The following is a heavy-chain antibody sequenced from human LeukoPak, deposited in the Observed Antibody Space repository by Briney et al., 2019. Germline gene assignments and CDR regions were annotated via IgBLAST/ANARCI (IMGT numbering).Heavy chain of an antibody. CDR2: FYVGGAT. CDR1: GFSVTNNY. CDR3: ARVGSLAAAGTPDY. V-gene: IGHV3-53*01. Sequence: GGSLRLSCAVSGFSVTNNYMSWVRQAPGKGLEWVSVFYVGGATYYADSVKGRFTISRDNSENTLYLQMKSLRAEDTAVYYCARVGSLAAAGTPDYWGQGTLVTVSS. D-gene: IGHD6-13*01. J-gene: IGHJ4*02.